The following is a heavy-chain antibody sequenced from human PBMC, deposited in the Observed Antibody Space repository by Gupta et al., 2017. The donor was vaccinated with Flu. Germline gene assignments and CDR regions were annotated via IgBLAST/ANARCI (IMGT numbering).Heavy chain of an antibody. J-gene: IGHJ5*02. V-gene: IGHV4-61*02. CDR2: IYSSGST. CDR3: ARVAQIGWFDP. D-gene: IGHD3-22*01. CDR1: GVSISNSHYF. Sequence: QVQLQESGPGLVKPSQTLSLTRTVSGVSISNSHYFWSWIRKPAGKGLEWIGRIYSSGSTNYNPSLKSRVTISLDTSTNQFSLKLTSVTAADTAVYYCARVAQIGWFDPWGQGTLVTVSS.